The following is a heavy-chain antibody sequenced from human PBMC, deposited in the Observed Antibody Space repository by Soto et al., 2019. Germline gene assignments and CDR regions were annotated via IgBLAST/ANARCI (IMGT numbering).Heavy chain of an antibody. Sequence: QVQLVQSGAEVRKPGSSVRVSCKTSGGNFKNYGLSWVRQAPGRGLEWRGGIVPSFGMANYGQIFQGRVTITADESTDTVYMELSGLKYEDTAVYYCARDIAALGFHFWGQGTLLTVSS. V-gene: IGHV1-69*12. D-gene: IGHD6-13*01. CDR3: ARDIAALGFHF. CDR1: GGNFKNYG. J-gene: IGHJ4*02. CDR2: IVPSFGMA.